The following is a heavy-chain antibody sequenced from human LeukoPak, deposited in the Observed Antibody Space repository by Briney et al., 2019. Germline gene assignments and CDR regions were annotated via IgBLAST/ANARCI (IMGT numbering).Heavy chain of an antibody. J-gene: IGHJ4*02. CDR3: ARDFHVRLYDIGGYSY. CDR2: INPDGRST. CDR1: GLPFSSYW. D-gene: IGHD3-22*01. V-gene: IGHV3-74*01. Sequence: PGGSLRLSCEASGLPFSSYWMHWVRQVPGKSLVWVSRINPDGRSTHYADSVKGRFTISRDNTKKTLHLQMDSLRAEDTALYYCARDFHVRLYDIGGYSYWGQGTLVTVSS.